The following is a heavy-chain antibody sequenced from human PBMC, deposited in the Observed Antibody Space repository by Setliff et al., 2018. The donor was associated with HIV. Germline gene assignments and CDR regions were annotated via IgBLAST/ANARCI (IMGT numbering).Heavy chain of an antibody. J-gene: IGHJ4*01. D-gene: IGHD6-19*01. CDR1: GGSIKNGPSS. Sequence: PSETLSLTCSVSGGSIKNGPSSWTWIRQPAGKGLEWIGHIYTSGSANYNPSLKSRVTISVDTSKNQFSLKLSAVTAADTALYYCARSGALATSTWSPFDYWGHGNQVTVSS. CDR3: ARSGALATSTWSPFDY. V-gene: IGHV4-61*09. CDR2: IYTSGSA.